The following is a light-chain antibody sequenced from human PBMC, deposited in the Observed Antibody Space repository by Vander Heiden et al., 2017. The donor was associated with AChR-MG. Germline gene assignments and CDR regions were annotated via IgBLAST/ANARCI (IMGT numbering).Light chain of an antibody. CDR3: TSYTSGKSPSVV. CDR2: DVT. V-gene: IGLV2-14*03. Sequence: QSAPTQPASVSGSPGQSVTISCTGATSDIDDYRYVSWYQQHPGKAPNLIIYDVTKRPSGVSDRFSGSKSGNTASLTISGVQSEDEAIYYCTSYTSGKSPSVVFGRGTKLTVV. CDR1: TSDIDDYRY. J-gene: IGLJ2*01.